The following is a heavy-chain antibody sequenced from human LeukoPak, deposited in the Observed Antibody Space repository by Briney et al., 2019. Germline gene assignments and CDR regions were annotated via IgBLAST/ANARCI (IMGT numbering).Heavy chain of an antibody. D-gene: IGHD2-2*02. CDR3: ARELRYCSSTSCYKPIDY. CDR1: GGSISSGGYY. V-gene: IGHV4-31*03. Sequence: PSETLSLTRTVSGGSISSGGYYWSWIRQHPGKGLEWIGYIYYSGSTYYNPSLKSRVTISVDTSKNQFSLKLSSVTAADTAVYYCARELRYCSSTSCYKPIDYWGQGTLVTVSS. J-gene: IGHJ4*02. CDR2: IYYSGST.